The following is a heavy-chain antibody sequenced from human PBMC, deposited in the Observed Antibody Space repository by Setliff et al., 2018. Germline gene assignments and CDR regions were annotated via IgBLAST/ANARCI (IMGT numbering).Heavy chain of an antibody. CDR3: AKDLETIDGDAFDI. CDR1: GFNFSIYT. Sequence: GGSLRLSCAASGFNFSIYTMTWVRQAPGKGLEWVSSIPSTGSRTDYADSVQGRFTISRDNAESTVYLQMNSLRAEDTAVYYCAKDLETIDGDAFDIWGQGTMVTVSS. CDR2: IPSTGSRT. V-gene: IGHV3-23*01. J-gene: IGHJ3*02.